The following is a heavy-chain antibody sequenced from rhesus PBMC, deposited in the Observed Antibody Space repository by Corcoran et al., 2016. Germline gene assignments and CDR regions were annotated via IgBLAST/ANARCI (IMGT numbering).Heavy chain of an antibody. CDR2: IHGGGGSI. CDR3: ARYVAQVQSCDH. CDR1: GGPISSNF. Sequence: QVQLQESGPGLVKPLETLSLTCAVSGGPISSNFWSCIRQPPGKGLAWIGYIHGGGGSINVNPSLKSRVTISKEASKNQVSLKLTSVTAADTAVYYCARYVAQVQSCDHWGQGVLVTVSS. J-gene: IGHJ4*01. V-gene: IGHV4S11*01. D-gene: IGHD5-12*01.